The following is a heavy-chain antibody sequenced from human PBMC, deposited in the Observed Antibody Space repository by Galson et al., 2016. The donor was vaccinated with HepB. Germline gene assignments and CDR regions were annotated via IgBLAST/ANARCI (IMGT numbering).Heavy chain of an antibody. CDR1: DSTFSYYA. J-gene: IGHJ6*02. V-gene: IGHV3-30-3*01. CDR3: ACQMPGLNILTGYADGLHF. Sequence: SPRLSCAASDSTFSYYAMHWVRQAPGKGLEWLAVISSHRNNQYYADSVKGRFTISRDNTNNTMSLQMSGLRVEDTAIYYCACQMPGLNILTGYADGLHFCDQGTGVIVSS. CDR2: ISSHRNNQ. D-gene: IGHD3-9*01.